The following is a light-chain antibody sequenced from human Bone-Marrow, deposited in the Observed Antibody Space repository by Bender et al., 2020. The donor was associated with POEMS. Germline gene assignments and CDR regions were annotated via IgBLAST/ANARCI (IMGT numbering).Light chain of an antibody. V-gene: IGLV2-14*02. CDR3: SSYTSSSTVV. Sequence: QSALTQPASVSGSPGQSITISCTGTSGDVGRYKLVSWYQLQPDKAPKLIIYDVSNRPSGVSNRFSGSKSGNTASLTISGLQAEDEADYYCSSYTSSSTVVFGGGTKLTVL. CDR2: DVS. CDR1: SGDVGRYKL. J-gene: IGLJ2*01.